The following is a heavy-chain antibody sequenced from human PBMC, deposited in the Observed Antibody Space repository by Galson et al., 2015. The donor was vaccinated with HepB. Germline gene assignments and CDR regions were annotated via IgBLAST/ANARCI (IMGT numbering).Heavy chain of an antibody. Sequence: SVKVSCKASGYTFTGYYMHWVRQAPGQGLEWMGWINPNSGGTNYAQKFQGWVTMTRDTSISTAYMELSRLRSDDTAAYYCARDRAVVWAPRWSGMDVWGQGTTVTVSS. CDR3: ARDRAVVWAPRWSGMDV. CDR2: INPNSGGT. J-gene: IGHJ6*02. D-gene: IGHD2-8*02. V-gene: IGHV1-2*04. CDR1: GYTFTGYY.